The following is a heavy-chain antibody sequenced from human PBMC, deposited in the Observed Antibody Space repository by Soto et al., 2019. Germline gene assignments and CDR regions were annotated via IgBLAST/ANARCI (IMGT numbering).Heavy chain of an antibody. D-gene: IGHD5-12*01. J-gene: IGHJ6*02. CDR2: IIPIFGTA. CDR1: GGTFSSYA. CDR3: AISNSGYDTYYYYGMDV. Sequence: SVKVSCKASGGTFSSYAISWVRQAPGQGLEWMGGIIPIFGTANYAQKFQGRVTITADESTSTAYMELGSLRSEDTAVYYCAISNSGYDTYYYYGMDVWGQGTTVTVSS. V-gene: IGHV1-69*13.